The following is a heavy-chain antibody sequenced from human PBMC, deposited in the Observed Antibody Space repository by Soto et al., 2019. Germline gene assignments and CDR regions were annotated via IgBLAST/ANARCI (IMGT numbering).Heavy chain of an antibody. CDR2: IYSSGNT. CDR3: ASGQRFSDGWDP. J-gene: IGHJ5*02. V-gene: IGHV4-4*07. D-gene: IGHD3-3*01. Sequence: SLTRSVWGGTISGYSWTRIQQPAGKGLEWIGRIYSSGNTKYNPSLQSRVTMSLDTSNNQFSLRLTSVTAADTAVYYCASGQRFSDGWDPWGQGTLVTVSS. CDR1: GGTISGYS.